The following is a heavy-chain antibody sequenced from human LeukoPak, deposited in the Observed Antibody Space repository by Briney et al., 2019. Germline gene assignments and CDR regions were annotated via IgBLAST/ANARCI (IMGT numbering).Heavy chain of an antibody. CDR1: GGSISRSYYY. CDR2: IYYSGNT. J-gene: IGHJ5*02. D-gene: IGHD6-19*01. V-gene: IGHV4-39*01. CDR3: SRHEHKALAGDT. Sequence: SETLFLTCSVSGGSISRSYYYWGWIRQPPGKGLEWIGTIYYSGNTFYNPSLKSRVTISVDTSINHFSLTLTSLTAADTAVYFCSRHEHKALAGDTWGQGTLVTVSS.